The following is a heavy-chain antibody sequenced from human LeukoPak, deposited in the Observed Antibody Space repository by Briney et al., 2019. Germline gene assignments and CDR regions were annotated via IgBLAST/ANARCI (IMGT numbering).Heavy chain of an antibody. CDR2: ISSNGGST. CDR3: VKGYWGSKVGY. J-gene: IGHJ4*02. Sequence: GGSLRLSCSASGFTFSSYAMHWVRQAPGEGLEFLSSISSNGGSTYYADSVKGRFTISRDKYKNTLYLQMSSVRAEDTAVYYCVKGYWGSKVGYWGQGTLVTVSS. V-gene: IGHV3-64D*09. D-gene: IGHD3-16*01. CDR1: GFTFSSYA.